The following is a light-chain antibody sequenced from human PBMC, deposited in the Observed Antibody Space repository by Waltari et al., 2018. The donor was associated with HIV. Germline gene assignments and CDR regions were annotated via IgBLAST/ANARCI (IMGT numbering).Light chain of an antibody. V-gene: IGKV1-9*01. CDR2: GVS. CDR1: EGISNY. J-gene: IGKJ1*01. Sequence: DLQLTQSPSFLSASVAARVTITCRASEGISNYLAWYQQKPGKSPKLLIYGVSTLQSGVPSRFRGSGSTTEFTLAITDLQPDDFATYYCQQLGSFGQGTTV. CDR3: QQLGS.